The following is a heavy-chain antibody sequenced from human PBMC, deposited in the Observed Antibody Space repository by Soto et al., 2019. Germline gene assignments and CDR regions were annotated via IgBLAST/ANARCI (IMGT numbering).Heavy chain of an antibody. CDR3: ARSGWNSTYYSHGLDV. Sequence: GPSVKVSCKTSGYTFTAYGITSVRQAQEQGLELVGWMSPYNDHTKYAEKFEGRVTMTTDLSTGTASMELRSLKSDDTAVYYCARSGWNSTYYSHGLDVWGQGTTVTVSS. J-gene: IGHJ6*02. CDR2: MSPYNDHT. CDR1: GYTFTAYG. V-gene: IGHV1-18*01. D-gene: IGHD1-7*01.